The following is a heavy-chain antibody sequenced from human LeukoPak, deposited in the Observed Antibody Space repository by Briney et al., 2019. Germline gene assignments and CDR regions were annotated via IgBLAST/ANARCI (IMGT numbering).Heavy chain of an antibody. D-gene: IGHD4-17*01. V-gene: IGHV1-69*13. CDR1: GGTFSSYA. CDR2: IIPIFGTA. J-gene: IGHJ5*02. CDR3: ARVANGDSWFDP. Sequence: GASVKVSCKASGGTFSSYAISWVRQAPGQGLEWMGGIIPIFGTANYAQKFQGRVTITADESTSTAYMELSSLRSEDTAVYYCARVANGDSWFDPWGQGTLVTVSS.